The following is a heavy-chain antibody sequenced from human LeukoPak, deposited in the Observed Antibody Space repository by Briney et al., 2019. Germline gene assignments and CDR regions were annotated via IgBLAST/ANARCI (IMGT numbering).Heavy chain of an antibody. D-gene: IGHD3-3*01. V-gene: IGHV3-48*03. CDR3: KTDFLSGTYQDWYFDL. J-gene: IGHJ2*01. Sequence: PGGSLRLSCAASGFTFSSYEMNWVRQAPGKGLEWVSYISSSGSTIYYADSVKGRFTISRDNAKNSLYLQMNSLKTEDTAVYYCKTDFLSGTYQDWYFDLWGRGTLVTVSS. CDR1: GFTFSSYE. CDR2: ISSSGSTI.